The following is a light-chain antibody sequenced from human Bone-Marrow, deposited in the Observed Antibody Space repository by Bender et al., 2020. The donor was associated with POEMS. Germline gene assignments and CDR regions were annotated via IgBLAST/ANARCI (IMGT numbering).Light chain of an antibody. V-gene: IGLV2-8*01. J-gene: IGLJ2*01. CDR2: EVT. CDR3: CSYAGSYTYVV. Sequence: QSALTQPPSASGSPGQSVTISCTGTSSDVGDYTAVSWYQQHPGKAPKLMIYEVTKRPSGVPDRFSGSKSGNTASLTVSGLQAEDEADYYCCSYAGSYTYVVFGGGTKLTVL. CDR1: SSDVGDYTA.